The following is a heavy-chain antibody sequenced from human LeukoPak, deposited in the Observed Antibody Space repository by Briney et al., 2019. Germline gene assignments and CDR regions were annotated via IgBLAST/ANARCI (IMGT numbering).Heavy chain of an antibody. CDR2: ISSSSSTI. V-gene: IGHV3-48*01. CDR3: AREPMITMVRGAIEHDAFDI. J-gene: IGHJ3*02. Sequence: PGGSLRLSCAASGFTFSSYSMNWVRQAPGKGLEWVSYISSSSSTIYCADSVEGRFTISRDNAKNSLYLQMNSLRAEDTAVYYCAREPMITMVRGAIEHDAFDIWGQGTMVTVSS. D-gene: IGHD3-10*01. CDR1: GFTFSSYS.